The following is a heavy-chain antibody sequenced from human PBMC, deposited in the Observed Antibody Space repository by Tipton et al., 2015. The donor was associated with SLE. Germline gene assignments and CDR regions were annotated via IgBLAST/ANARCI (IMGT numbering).Heavy chain of an antibody. J-gene: IGHJ5*02. CDR2: IYYSGST. Sequence: TLSLTCTVSGGSISSYYWSWIRQPPGKGLEWIGYIYYSGSTNYNPSLKSRVTISVDTSKNQFSLKLSSVTAADTAVYDCARRRIGYSSGWDPWFDPWGQGTLVTVSS. CDR3: ARRRIGYSSGWDPWFDP. D-gene: IGHD6-19*01. CDR1: GGSISSYY. V-gene: IGHV4-59*08.